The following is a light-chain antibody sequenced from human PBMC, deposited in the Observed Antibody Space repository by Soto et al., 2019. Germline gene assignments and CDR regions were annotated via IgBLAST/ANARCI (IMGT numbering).Light chain of an antibody. CDR2: DAS. Sequence: DLQTTQAPSTLSTSETDRVTITFRASQSVRSWLAWYQQKPGRATKFLIYDASSLESGVPSRFSGSGSGTDFTLTISSLQAEDVAVYYCQQYYSTPRTFGHGTKVDTK. CDR3: QQYYSTPRT. J-gene: IGKJ1*01. CDR1: QSVRSW. V-gene: IGKV1-5*01.